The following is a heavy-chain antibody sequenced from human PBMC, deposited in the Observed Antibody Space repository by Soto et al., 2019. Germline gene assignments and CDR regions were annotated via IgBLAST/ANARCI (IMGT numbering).Heavy chain of an antibody. CDR3: ARGKDQHNTRTYSYYDS. Sequence: VHLVESGGGLVQPGGSLRLSRAASGFTLSNHWMHWVRQAPGKGLVWVSRINSDGSTTTYADSVKGRFTISRDNAKNTLYLQMNSLRAEDTAVYYCARGKDQHNTRTYSYYDSWGQGTLVTVSS. V-gene: IGHV3-74*01. D-gene: IGHD5-18*01. CDR1: GFTLSNHW. CDR2: INSDGSTT. J-gene: IGHJ4*02.